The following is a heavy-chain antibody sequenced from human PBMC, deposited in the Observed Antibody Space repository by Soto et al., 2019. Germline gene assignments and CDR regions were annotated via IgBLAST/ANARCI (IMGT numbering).Heavy chain of an antibody. Sequence: GGSLRLSCAASGFTLSSYAMSWVRQAPGKGLEWVSAISGSGGSTYYADSVKGRFTISRDNSKNTLYLQMNSLRAEDTAVYYCAKGSGWSPAEYFQHWGKGTLVTVAS. CDR2: ISGSGGST. J-gene: IGHJ1*01. CDR3: AKGSGWSPAEYFQH. D-gene: IGHD6-19*01. CDR1: GFTLSSYA. V-gene: IGHV3-23*01.